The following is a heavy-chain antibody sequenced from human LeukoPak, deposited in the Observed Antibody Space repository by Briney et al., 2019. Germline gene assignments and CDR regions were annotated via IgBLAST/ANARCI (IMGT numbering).Heavy chain of an antibody. CDR3: AREATMVRGVISYYYYGMDV. D-gene: IGHD3-10*01. V-gene: IGHV4-34*01. CDR2: INHSGST. CDR1: GGSFSGYY. J-gene: IGHJ6*04. Sequence: SETLSLTCAVYGGSFSGYYWSWIRQPPGKGLEWIGEINHSGSTNYNPSLKSRVTISVDKSKNQFSLKLSSVTAADTAVYYCAREATMVRGVISYYYYGMDVWGKGTTVTVSS.